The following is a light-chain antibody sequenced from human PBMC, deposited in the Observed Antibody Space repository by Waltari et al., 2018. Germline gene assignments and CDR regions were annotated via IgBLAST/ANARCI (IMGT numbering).Light chain of an antibody. CDR1: TSHLANND. V-gene: IGLV1-51*01. J-gene: IGLJ3*02. Sequence: QSVLTQPPSVSAAPGQKVTISSPGGTSHLANNDASWDQKSPGRAPRLIIFDDNQRPSGIPDRFSGSKSGTSATLAITGLQSGDEADYYCASWDSSLSAAGVFGGGTRLTVL. CDR3: ASWDSSLSAAGV. CDR2: DDN.